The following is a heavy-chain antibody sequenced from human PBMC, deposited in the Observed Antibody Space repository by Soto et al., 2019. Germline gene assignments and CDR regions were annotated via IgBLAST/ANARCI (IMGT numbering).Heavy chain of an antibody. CDR1: GYTFTGYY. CDR2: INPNSGGT. Sequence: ASVKVSCKASGYTFTGYYMHWVRQAPGQGLEWMGWINPNSGGTNYAQKFQGWVTMTRDTSISTAYMELSRLRSDDTAVYYCARESPERDGYSGYDSYYYYMDVWGKGTTVTVSS. J-gene: IGHJ6*03. V-gene: IGHV1-2*04. CDR3: ARESPERDGYSGYDSYYYYMDV. D-gene: IGHD5-12*01.